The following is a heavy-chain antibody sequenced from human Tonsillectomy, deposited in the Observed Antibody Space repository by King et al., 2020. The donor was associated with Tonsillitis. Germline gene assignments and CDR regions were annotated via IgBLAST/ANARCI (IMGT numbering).Heavy chain of an antibody. Sequence: VQLVESGGGLVQPGGSLRLSCAASGFTFSSYAMSWLRQAPGKGLEWVSAISGGGGSAYYADSVKGRFTISRDNSNNTLYLQMNRLRAEDTAVYFCAKGVLGYCSSTTCYYDFDYWGQGTLVTVSS. CDR1: GFTFSSYA. CDR3: AKGVLGYCSSTTCYYDFDY. J-gene: IGHJ4*02. D-gene: IGHD2-2*03. V-gene: IGHV3-23*04. CDR2: ISGGGGSA.